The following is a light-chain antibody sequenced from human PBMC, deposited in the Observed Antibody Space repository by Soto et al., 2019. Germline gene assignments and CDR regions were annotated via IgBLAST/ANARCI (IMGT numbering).Light chain of an antibody. V-gene: IGLV2-14*01. J-gene: IGLJ1*01. CDR2: EVT. Sequence: QSGLTQPASVSGSPGQSIAISCTGSSGDVGIYNYVSWYQQHPGKVPKLIIYEVTNRPSGVSNRFSGSKSGNTASLIISGLQAEDEADYYCSSYTTSSTRVFGTGTKVTVL. CDR3: SSYTTSSTRV. CDR1: SGDVGIYNY.